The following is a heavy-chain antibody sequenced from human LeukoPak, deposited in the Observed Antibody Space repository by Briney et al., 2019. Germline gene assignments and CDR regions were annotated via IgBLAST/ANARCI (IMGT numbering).Heavy chain of an antibody. CDR3: VRDGGVSGYDLLDY. J-gene: IGHJ4*02. D-gene: IGHD5-12*01. V-gene: IGHV3-7*01. Sequence: GGSLRLSCTASGFIFSNYWMTWVRQAPGKGLEWVAPINQDGSKEYYIDSVKARFSISRDNARNSLSLQMNSLRAEDTAVYYCVRDGGVSGYDLLDYWGQGTLVTVSS. CDR1: GFIFSNYW. CDR2: INQDGSKE.